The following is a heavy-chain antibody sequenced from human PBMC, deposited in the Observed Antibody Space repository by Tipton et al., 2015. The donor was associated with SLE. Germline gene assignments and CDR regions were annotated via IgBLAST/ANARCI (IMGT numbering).Heavy chain of an antibody. V-gene: IGHV4-4*07. CDR2: VYNKGGT. CDR3: ARGNYDSSGPNDAFDV. J-gene: IGHJ3*01. CDR1: GGSITSYH. D-gene: IGHD3-22*01. Sequence: TLSLTCSVSGGSITSYHWSWIRQPAGKGLEWIGHVYNKGGTDYNPSLKSRVTMSVDTSKNQFSLKLSSVTAADTALYYCARGNYDSSGPNDAFDVWGQGTMVIVSS.